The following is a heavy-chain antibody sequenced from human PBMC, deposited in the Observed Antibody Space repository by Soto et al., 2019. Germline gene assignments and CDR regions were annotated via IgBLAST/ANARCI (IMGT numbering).Heavy chain of an antibody. V-gene: IGHV3-30*18. D-gene: IGHD3-22*01. CDR1: GFTFSSYG. Sequence: QVQLVESGGGVVQPGRSLRLSCAASGFTFSSYGMHWVRQAPGKGLEWVAVISYDGSNKYYADSVKGRFTISRDNSKNTLYLQMNSLRAEDTAVYYCAKDFGLPYYGDYYGMDVWGQGTTVTVSS. CDR2: ISYDGSNK. CDR3: AKDFGLPYYGDYYGMDV. J-gene: IGHJ6*02.